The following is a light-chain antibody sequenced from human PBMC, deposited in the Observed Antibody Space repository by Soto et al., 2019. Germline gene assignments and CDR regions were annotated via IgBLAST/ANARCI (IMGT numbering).Light chain of an antibody. CDR1: RSVGSI. Sequence: ETVRTQFPATLSVSPEDRATLSCRASRSVGSILAWYQQRPGQAPRLLIYSASSRATGIPDRFSGSGSGTDFTLTISSLEPEDSAVYYCQQRHMWPITFGQGTRLEI. CDR3: QQRHMWPIT. J-gene: IGKJ5*01. V-gene: IGKV3D-15*01. CDR2: SAS.